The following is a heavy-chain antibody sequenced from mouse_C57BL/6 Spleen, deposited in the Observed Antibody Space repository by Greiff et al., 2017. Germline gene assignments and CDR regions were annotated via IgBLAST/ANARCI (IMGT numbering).Heavy chain of an antibody. V-gene: IGHV1-15*01. Sequence: QLQQSGAELVRPGASVTLSCKASGYTFTDYEMHWVKQTPVHGLEWIGAIDPETGGTAYNQKFKGKAILTADKSSSTAYMELRSLTSEDSAVYYCTITTVVATGNYYAMDYWGQGTSVTVSS. CDR3: TITTVVATGNYYAMDY. CDR2: IDPETGGT. J-gene: IGHJ4*01. CDR1: GYTFTDYE. D-gene: IGHD1-1*01.